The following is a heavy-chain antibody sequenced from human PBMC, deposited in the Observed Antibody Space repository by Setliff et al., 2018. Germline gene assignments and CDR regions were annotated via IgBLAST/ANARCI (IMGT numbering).Heavy chain of an antibody. V-gene: IGHV4-59*11. J-gene: IGHJ3*02. Sequence: SETLSLTCRVSGDSISPHYWSWIRQPPGKGLEWIGYIYYSGDTTYNPSLKSRVTISVDTPKNQLSLKLSSVTAADTAVYYCARDPLTTNRRRAFDIWGQGTMVTVSS. D-gene: IGHD4-17*01. CDR2: IYYSGDT. CDR1: GDSISPHY. CDR3: ARDPLTTNRRRAFDI.